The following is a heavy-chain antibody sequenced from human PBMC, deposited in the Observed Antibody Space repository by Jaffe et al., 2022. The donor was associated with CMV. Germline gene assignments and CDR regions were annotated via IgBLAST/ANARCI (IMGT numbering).Heavy chain of an antibody. V-gene: IGHV4-39*01. Sequence: QLQLQESGPGLVKPSETLSLTCTVSGGSISSSSYYWGWIRQPPGKGLEWIGSIYYSGSTYYNPSLKSRVTISVDTSKNQFSLKLSSVTAADTAVYYCARHTTWGDWFDPWGQGTLVTVSS. J-gene: IGHJ5*02. CDR2: IYYSGST. CDR3: ARHTTWGDWFDP. CDR1: GGSISSSSYY. D-gene: IGHD3-16*01.